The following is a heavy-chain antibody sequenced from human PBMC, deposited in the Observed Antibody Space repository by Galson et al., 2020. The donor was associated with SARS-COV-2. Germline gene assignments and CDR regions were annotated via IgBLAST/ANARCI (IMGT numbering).Heavy chain of an antibody. CDR1: CFTISHYW. CDR3: ARGASAVTTPRGY. Sequence: SLNISCAASCFTISHYWMHWVRPAPRKGLVLVSRINCDGSSTSDPDSEKGRITITSDNAKNTLYLQMNSLRAEDTAVYYCARGASAVTTPRGYWGQGTLVTVAS. V-gene: IGHV3-74*01. CDR2: INCDGSST. D-gene: IGHD4-17*01. J-gene: IGHJ4*02.